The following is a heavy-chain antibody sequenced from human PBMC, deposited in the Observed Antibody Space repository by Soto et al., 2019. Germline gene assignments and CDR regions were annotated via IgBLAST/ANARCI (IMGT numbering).Heavy chain of an antibody. J-gene: IGHJ4*02. CDR1: GGSVSSSSYY. D-gene: IGHD3-9*01. CDR3: GGLEGLATISYYFDY. V-gene: IGHV4-39*01. Sequence: QLQLQESGPGLVKPSETLSLTCTVSGGSVSSSSYYWGWVRQPPGKGLEWIGSVYYSWSTYYNPSLESRVTISVDKSKNQFSLKLMSLSAADTAVYYCGGLEGLATISYYFDYWGQGALVTVSS. CDR2: VYYSWST.